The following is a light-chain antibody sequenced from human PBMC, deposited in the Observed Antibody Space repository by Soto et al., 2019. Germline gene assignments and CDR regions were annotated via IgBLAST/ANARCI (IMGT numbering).Light chain of an antibody. CDR3: QQSYKTLT. Sequence: DIQMTQSPSTLSGSLGDRVTITCRASQRLDNCLAWYQQKPGKAPKLLIYDVSSLESGVPSRFSGSGSGTDFTLTISSLQREDFATYYCQQSYKTLTFGQGTRLEIK. V-gene: IGKV1-39*01. J-gene: IGKJ5*01. CDR1: QRLDNC. CDR2: DVS.